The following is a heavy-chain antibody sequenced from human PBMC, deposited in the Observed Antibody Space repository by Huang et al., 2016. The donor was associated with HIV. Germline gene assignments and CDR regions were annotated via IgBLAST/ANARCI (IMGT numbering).Heavy chain of an antibody. CDR3: ARDWSFGSSTSPAD. J-gene: IGHJ4*02. CDR2: INTKRGGT. V-gene: IGHV1-2*02. Sequence: QVQLVQSGAEVKNPGASVRVSCKASGYTFTDSNIHWLRQAPGQGLEWMGWINTKRGGTSYEQRVQGRVTMTRDTTISTVHMDLRRIQSDDTAVYFCARDWSFGSSTSPADWGQGTLVTVSS. D-gene: IGHD6-6*01. CDR1: GYTFTDSN.